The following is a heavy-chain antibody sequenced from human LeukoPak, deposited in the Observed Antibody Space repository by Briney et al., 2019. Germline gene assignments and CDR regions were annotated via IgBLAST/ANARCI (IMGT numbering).Heavy chain of an antibody. CDR1: GGSISTNDYF. V-gene: IGHV4-30-4*01. J-gene: IGHJ4*02. D-gene: IGHD4-17*01. CDR3: ARAPLTTATSDYFDL. Sequence: SETLSLTCTVSGGSISTNDYFWSWIHQSPEKGLEWIGYIHYSGITKSNPSLESRLTLSVDTSKNQLSLRLTSVTAADTAVYYCARAPLTTATSDYFDLWGLGTLVTVSS. CDR2: IHYSGIT.